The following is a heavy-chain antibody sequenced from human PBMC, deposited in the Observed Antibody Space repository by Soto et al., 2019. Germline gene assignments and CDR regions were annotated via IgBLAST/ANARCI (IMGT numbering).Heavy chain of an antibody. CDR2: ISTYNGNT. CDR1: GYTFSTYG. CDR3: ARAAAVAGGFQH. D-gene: IGHD6-19*01. V-gene: IGHV1-18*01. Sequence: ASVKVSCKASGYTFSTYGITWVRQAPGQGLEWMGWISTYNGNTNYAQKLQGRVTMTTDTSTSTAYMELRSLTSDDTAVYYCARAAAVAGGFQHWGQGTLVTV. J-gene: IGHJ1*01.